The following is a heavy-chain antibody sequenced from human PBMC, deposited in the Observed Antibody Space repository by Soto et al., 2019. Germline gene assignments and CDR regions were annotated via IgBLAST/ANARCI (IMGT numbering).Heavy chain of an antibody. J-gene: IGHJ6*02. CDR3: ARDSPGGGYYYGMDG. CDR1: GGSFSSYS. Sequence: QGQLEQSGAEVRRPGSSVKVSCKASGGSFSSYSISWVRQAPGHGLEWMGRIVPVLGTANSAQKFQGRVAFSADVSTATAYMELRSLRSDDTAIYFCARDSPGGGYYYGMDGWGQGTTVIVSS. D-gene: IGHD3-16*01. V-gene: IGHV1-69*01. CDR2: IVPVLGTA.